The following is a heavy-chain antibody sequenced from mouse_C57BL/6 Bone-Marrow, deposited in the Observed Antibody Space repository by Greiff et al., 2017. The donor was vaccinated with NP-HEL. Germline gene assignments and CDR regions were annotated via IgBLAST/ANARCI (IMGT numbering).Heavy chain of an antibody. V-gene: IGHV1-80*01. J-gene: IGHJ3*01. CDR3: ARGAY. CDR2: IYPGDGDT. CDR1: GYEFSNYW. Sequence: VQLQQSGAELVKPGASVKISCKASGYEFSNYWMNWVKQRPGKGLEWIGQIYPGDGDTNYNGKFKDKATLTADKSSSTAYMQLSRLTAEDAAVYLCARGAYWGQGTLVTVSA.